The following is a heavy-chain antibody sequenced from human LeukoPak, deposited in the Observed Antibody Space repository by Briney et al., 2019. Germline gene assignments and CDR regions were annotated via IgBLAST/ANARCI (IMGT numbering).Heavy chain of an antibody. CDR2: INPNSGGT. CDR1: GYTFTGYY. J-gene: IGHJ4*02. CDR3: ARDLFSPSSGIRDY. Sequence: GASVKVSCKASGYTFTGYYLHWVRQAPGQGLEWMGWINPNSGGTNYAQKFQGRVTMTRDTSISTAYMELSRLRSDDTAVYYCARDLFSPSSGIRDYWGQGTLVTVSS. D-gene: IGHD3-22*01. V-gene: IGHV1-2*02.